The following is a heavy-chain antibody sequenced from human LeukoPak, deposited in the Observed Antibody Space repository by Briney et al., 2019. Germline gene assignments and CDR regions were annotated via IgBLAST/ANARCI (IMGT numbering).Heavy chain of an antibody. J-gene: IGHJ6*02. D-gene: IGHD2-2*01. CDR2: IWYDGSNK. V-gene: IGHV3-33*01. Sequence: GGSLRLSCAASGFAFSSYGMRWVRQAPGKGLEWVAVIWYDGSNKYYADSVKGRFTISRDNSKNTLYLQMNSLRAEDTAVYYCARDLGVVVPAAPLVYYGMDVWGQGTTVTVSS. CDR3: ARDLGVVVPAAPLVYYGMDV. CDR1: GFAFSSYG.